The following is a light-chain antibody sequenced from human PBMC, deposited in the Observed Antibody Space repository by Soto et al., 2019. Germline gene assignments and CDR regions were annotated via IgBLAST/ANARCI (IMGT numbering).Light chain of an antibody. CDR3: YNYCSKT. J-gene: IGKJ1*01. CDR2: VAS. Sequence: EIVLTQSPATLSLSPGERATLSCRASQSVSSNYLAWYQQKPGQAPRLLIYVASSRATGIPDRFSGSGSGTDFTLTRRELEADEAEEYYQYNYCSKTFGQGTKVDVK. V-gene: IGKV3-20*01. CDR1: QSVSSNY.